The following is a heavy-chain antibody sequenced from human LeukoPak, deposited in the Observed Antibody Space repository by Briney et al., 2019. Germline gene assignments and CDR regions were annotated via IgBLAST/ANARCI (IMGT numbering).Heavy chain of an antibody. CDR1: GFTFSSYA. Sequence: PGGSLRLSCAASGFTFSSYAMHWVRQAPGKGLEWVAVISYDGSNKYYADSVKGRFTISRDNSKNTLYLQMNSLRVEDTAVYYCARGHPPRLDYWGQGITVTVSS. CDR3: ARGHPPRLDY. CDR2: ISYDGSNK. J-gene: IGHJ4*02. V-gene: IGHV3-30-3*01.